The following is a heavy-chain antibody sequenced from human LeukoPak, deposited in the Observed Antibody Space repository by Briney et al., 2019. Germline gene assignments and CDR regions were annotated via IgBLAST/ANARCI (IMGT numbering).Heavy chain of an antibody. CDR1: GGSFSGYY. CDR3: ARGPPQYYYDSSGYYYLGY. J-gene: IGHJ4*02. Sequence: PSETLSLTCAVYGGSFSGYYWSWIRQPPGKGLEWIGEINHSGSTNYNPSLKSRVTISVDTSKNQFSLELSSVTAADTAVYYCARGPPQYYYDSSGYYYLGYWGQGTLVTVSS. V-gene: IGHV4-34*01. CDR2: INHSGST. D-gene: IGHD3-22*01.